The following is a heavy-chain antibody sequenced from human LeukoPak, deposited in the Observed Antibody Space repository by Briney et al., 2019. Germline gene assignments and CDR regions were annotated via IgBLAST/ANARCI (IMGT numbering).Heavy chain of an antibody. D-gene: IGHD6-19*01. CDR1: GFTFSSYA. J-gene: IGHJ3*02. CDR2: ISYDGSSK. CDR3: ARARGIAVAGLGDDFDI. V-gene: IGHV3-30*04. Sequence: TGRSLRLSCAASGFTFSSYAMHWVRQAPGKGLEWVAVISYDGSSKYYADSVKGRFTISRDNSKNTLYLQRNSMRAEDTAVYYCARARGIAVAGLGDDFDIWGQGTMVTVSS.